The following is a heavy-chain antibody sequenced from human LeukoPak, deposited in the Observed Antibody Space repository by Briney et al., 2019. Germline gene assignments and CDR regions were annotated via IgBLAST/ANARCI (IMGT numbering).Heavy chain of an antibody. CDR3: ARERPSITPVRGVGNDFDY. D-gene: IGHD3-10*01. J-gene: IGHJ4*02. V-gene: IGHV1-2*02. CDR2: FNPKSGGT. Sequence: ASVKVSCKASAYTFTAYYMHWVRQAPGQGLEWMGWFNPKSGGTHYAQKFQGRVTMTRDTSISTAYMELSRLRSDDTAVYYCARERPSITPVRGVGNDFDYWGQGTLVTVSS. CDR1: AYTFTAYY.